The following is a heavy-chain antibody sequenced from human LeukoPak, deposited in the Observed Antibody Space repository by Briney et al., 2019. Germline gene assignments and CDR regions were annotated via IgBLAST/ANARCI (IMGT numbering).Heavy chain of an antibody. V-gene: IGHV4-39*01. CDR1: GGSISSSSYY. Sequence: PSETLSLTCTVSGGSISSSSYYWGWIRQPPGKGLEWIGSIYYSGSTYYNPSLKSRVTISVDTSKNQFSLKLSSVTAADTAVYYCGRQYYDYVWGSYRRPFDYWGQGTLVTVSS. D-gene: IGHD3-16*02. J-gene: IGHJ4*02. CDR2: IYYSGST. CDR3: GRQYYDYVWGSYRRPFDY.